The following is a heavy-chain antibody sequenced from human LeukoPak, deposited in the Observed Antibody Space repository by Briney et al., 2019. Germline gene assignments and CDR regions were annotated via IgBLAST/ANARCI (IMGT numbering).Heavy chain of an antibody. CDR1: GFTFSSYS. CDR2: ISSSSSYI. J-gene: IGHJ4*02. D-gene: IGHD6-19*01. Sequence: GGTLRLSCAASGFTFSSYSMNWVRQAPGKGLEWVSSISSSSSYIYYADSVKGRFTISRDNAKNSLYLQMNSLRAEDTAVYYCARDRGPMAGTGSDYWGQGTLVTVSS. V-gene: IGHV3-21*01. CDR3: ARDRGPMAGTGSDY.